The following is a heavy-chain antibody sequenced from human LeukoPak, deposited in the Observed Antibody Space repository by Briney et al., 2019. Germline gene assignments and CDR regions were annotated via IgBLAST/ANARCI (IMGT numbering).Heavy chain of an antibody. J-gene: IGHJ3*02. CDR1: GFTFDDYA. CDR2: ISWNSGSI. Sequence: QPGGSLRLSCAASGFTFDDYAMHWVRQAPGKGVEWVSGISWNSGSIGYADSVKGRFTISRDNAKNSLYLQMNSLRAEDTALYYCAKDNYGHTDALDIWGQGTMVTVSS. CDR3: AKDNYGHTDALDI. D-gene: IGHD4-17*01. V-gene: IGHV3-9*01.